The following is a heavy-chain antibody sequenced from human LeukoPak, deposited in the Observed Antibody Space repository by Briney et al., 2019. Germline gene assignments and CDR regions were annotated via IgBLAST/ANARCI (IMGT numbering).Heavy chain of an antibody. J-gene: IGHJ4*02. CDR2: IIPILGIA. D-gene: IGHD4-23*01. CDR1: GGTFSSYS. Sequence: SVKVSCKASGGTFSSYSISWVRQAPGQGLEWMGRIIPILGIANYAQKFQGRVTITADKSTSTAYMELSSLRSEDTAVCYCARVCAYGGHGPFGYWGQGTLVTVSS. CDR3: ARVCAYGGHGPFGY. V-gene: IGHV1-69*04.